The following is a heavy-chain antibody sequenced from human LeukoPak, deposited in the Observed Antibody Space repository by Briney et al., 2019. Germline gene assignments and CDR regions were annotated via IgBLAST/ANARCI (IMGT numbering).Heavy chain of an antibody. CDR3: ARDRGWYDY. CDR1: GSTFSSYW. J-gene: IGHJ4*02. Sequence: GGSLGLSCAASGSTFSSYWMTWVRQAPGKGLEWVANIERDGSEKWYVDSVKGRFTIYRDNVKNSLYLQMNSLRVDDTAVYYCARDRGWYDYWGQGILVTVSS. D-gene: IGHD6-19*01. V-gene: IGHV3-7*05. CDR2: IERDGSEK.